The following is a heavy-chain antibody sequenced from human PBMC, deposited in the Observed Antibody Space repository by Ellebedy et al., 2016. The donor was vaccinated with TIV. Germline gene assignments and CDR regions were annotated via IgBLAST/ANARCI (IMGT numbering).Heavy chain of an antibody. V-gene: IGHV4-4*07. J-gene: IGHJ4*02. CDR3: ATGDGAFDN. CDR1: GGSISSYF. D-gene: IGHD5-24*01. Sequence: SETLSLXXTVSGGSISSYFWTWLRQPAEKGLEWIGLIYASGTTKYNPSLKSRVSMSVDTSKKQFSLRLSSVTAADTAVYYCATGDGAFDNWGQGTLVTVSS. CDR2: IYASGTT.